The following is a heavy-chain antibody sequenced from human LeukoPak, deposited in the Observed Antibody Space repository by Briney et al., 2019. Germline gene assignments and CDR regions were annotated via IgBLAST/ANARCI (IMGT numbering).Heavy chain of an antibody. D-gene: IGHD5-18*01. CDR2: ISYDGSNK. CDR1: GFTFSSYA. Sequence: GGSLRLSCAASGFTFSSYAMHWVRQAPGKGLEWVAVISYDGSNKCYADSVKGRFTISRDNSKNTLYLQMNSLRAEDTAVYYRARDTAMVTGPLDYWGQGTLVTVSS. V-gene: IGHV3-30-3*01. J-gene: IGHJ4*02. CDR3: ARDTAMVTGPLDY.